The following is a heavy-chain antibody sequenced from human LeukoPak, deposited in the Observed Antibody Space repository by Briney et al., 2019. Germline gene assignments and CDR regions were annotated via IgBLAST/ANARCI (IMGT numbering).Heavy chain of an antibody. Sequence: SETLSLTCTVSGGSISSYYWSWIRQPPGKGLEWIGYIYYSGSTNYNPSLKSRVTISVDTSKNQFSLKLSSVTAADTAVYYCAGTMVRGVIMEVPFAPWGQGTLVTVSS. V-gene: IGHV4-59*01. CDR1: GGSISSYY. CDR3: AGTMVRGVIMEVPFAP. CDR2: IYYSGST. J-gene: IGHJ5*02. D-gene: IGHD3-10*01.